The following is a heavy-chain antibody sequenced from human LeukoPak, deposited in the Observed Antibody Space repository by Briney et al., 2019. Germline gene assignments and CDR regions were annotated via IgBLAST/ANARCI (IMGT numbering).Heavy chain of an antibody. D-gene: IGHD1-26*01. Sequence: AGGSLRLSCAASGFTFSSYAMSWVRQAPGKGLEWVSAISGSGGSTYYADSVKGRFTISRDNSKNTLNLQMNSLRAEDTAVYYCARADSGSYYTGLFDYWGQGTLVTVSS. CDR2: ISGSGGST. CDR1: GFTFSSYA. V-gene: IGHV3-23*01. J-gene: IGHJ4*02. CDR3: ARADSGSYYTGLFDY.